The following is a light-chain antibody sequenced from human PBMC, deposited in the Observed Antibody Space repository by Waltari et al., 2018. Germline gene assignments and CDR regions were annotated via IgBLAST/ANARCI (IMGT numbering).Light chain of an antibody. V-gene: IGLV3-19*01. Sequence: SSELTQDPAVPVAMGQTVRITCQGDSLRSYYESWYQQRPGQAPILVIYDKDNRPSGVPDRFSGSSSHNTASLTITGAQAEDEASYYCHSRDASGVGGSFGGGTKLTVL. CDR2: DKD. CDR3: HSRDASGVGGS. J-gene: IGLJ2*01. CDR1: SLRSYY.